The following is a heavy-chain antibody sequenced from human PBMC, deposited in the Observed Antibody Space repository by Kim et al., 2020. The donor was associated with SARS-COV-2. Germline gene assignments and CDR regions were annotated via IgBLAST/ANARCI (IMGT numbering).Heavy chain of an antibody. D-gene: IGHD6-13*01. J-gene: IGHJ4*02. V-gene: IGHV3-30*01. CDR3: ARGPSSWVYYFDY. Sequence: VDSVKSPLTSSRENSKNKLYLQMNSLRAENTAVYYCARGPSSWVYYFDYWGQGTLVTVSS.